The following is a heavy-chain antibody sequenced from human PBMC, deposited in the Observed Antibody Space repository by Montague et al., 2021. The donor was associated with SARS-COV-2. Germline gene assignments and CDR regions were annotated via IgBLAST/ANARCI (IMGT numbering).Heavy chain of an antibody. V-gene: IGHV4-34*01. CDR3: ACGDENGSGYMDV. Sequence: SESLSLTCAVYTGSFSSSYLNLTRQPPGKGLEWIGEISQVGSTYSNSSLKSRLTISVDTSTNQFSLNLRSVSAADTAVYYCACGDENGSGYMDVWGKGTTVTVAS. D-gene: IGHD1-26*01. CDR2: ISQVGST. J-gene: IGHJ6*03. CDR1: TGSFSSSY.